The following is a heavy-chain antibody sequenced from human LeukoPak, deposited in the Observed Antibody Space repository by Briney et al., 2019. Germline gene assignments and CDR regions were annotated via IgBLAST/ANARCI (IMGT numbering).Heavy chain of an antibody. Sequence: PGGSLRLSCAASGFTFSNYDMHWVRQATGKGLEWVSGIGMGGDPNYPDSVKGRFTISRENAKNSLYLQMNSLRAGDTAVYYCARVRDISGHWGFLDYWGQGTLVTVSS. CDR3: ARVRDISGHWGFLDY. V-gene: IGHV3-13*05. D-gene: IGHD6-19*01. CDR2: IGMGGDP. CDR1: GFTFSNYD. J-gene: IGHJ4*02.